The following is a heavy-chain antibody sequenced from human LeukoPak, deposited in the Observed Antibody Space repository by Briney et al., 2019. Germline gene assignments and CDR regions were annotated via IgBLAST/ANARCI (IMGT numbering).Heavy chain of an antibody. V-gene: IGHV4-59*01. CDR2: IYYSGST. D-gene: IGHD2-2*03. CDR3: ARDRSLDIVVVPDYHYGMDV. J-gene: IGHJ6*04. Sequence: SETLSLTCTVSGGSISSYYWSWIRQPPGKGLEWIGHIYYSGSTNYNPSLKSRVTISVDTSKNQFSLKLSSVTAADTAVYYCARDRSLDIVVVPDYHYGMDVWGKGTTVTVSS. CDR1: GGSISSYY.